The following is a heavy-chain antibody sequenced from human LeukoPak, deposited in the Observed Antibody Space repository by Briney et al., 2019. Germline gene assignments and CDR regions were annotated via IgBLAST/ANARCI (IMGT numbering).Heavy chain of an antibody. J-gene: IGHJ4*02. CDR1: GFTFGDYP. V-gene: IGHV3-49*04. CDR3: GRGEFDF. Sequence: GSLRLSCTASGFTFGDYPMTWVRQGPGKGLEWVGFIRSKAYGGTTEYAASVKGRFTISRDDSKSIAYLQMNSLKSEDTAVYYCGRGEFDFWGQGTLVTVSS. D-gene: IGHD1-26*01. CDR2: IRSKAYGGTT.